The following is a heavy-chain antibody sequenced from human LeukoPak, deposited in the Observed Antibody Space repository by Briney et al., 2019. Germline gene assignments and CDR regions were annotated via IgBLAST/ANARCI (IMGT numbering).Heavy chain of an antibody. CDR3: AREDRWMGGFDY. CDR2: ITSGGGST. V-gene: IGHV3-23*01. CDR1: GFTFSNFG. J-gene: IGHJ4*02. Sequence: GGSLRLSCTASGFTFSNFGMSWVRQAPGKGLEWVSTITSGGGSTFYTDSVKGRFTISRDNSKNTLCLQMNSLRAEDSAVYYCAREDRWMGGFDYWGQGTLVTVSS. D-gene: IGHD2-15*01.